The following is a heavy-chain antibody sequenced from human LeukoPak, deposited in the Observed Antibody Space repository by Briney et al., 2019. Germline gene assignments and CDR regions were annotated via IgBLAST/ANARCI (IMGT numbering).Heavy chain of an antibody. CDR2: VSGSGDST. J-gene: IGHJ4*02. D-gene: IGHD1-26*01. CDR3: AKGPLSGSNFYFDY. Sequence: GGSLRLSCAPSGFTFSSYAINWVRQAPGRGLEWVSTVSGSGDSTYYADSVKGRFTLSRDSSKNTLYLQMNSLRAEDTAVYYCAKGPLSGSNFYFDYWGQGALVTVSS. V-gene: IGHV3-23*01. CDR1: GFTFSSYA.